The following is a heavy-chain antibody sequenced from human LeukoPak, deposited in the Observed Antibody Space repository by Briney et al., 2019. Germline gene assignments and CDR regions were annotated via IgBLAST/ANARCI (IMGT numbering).Heavy chain of an antibody. D-gene: IGHD3-3*01. V-gene: IGHV3-48*03. CDR1: GFTFSSYE. Sequence: GGSLRLSCAASGFTFSSYEFNWVRQAPGKGPEWVSYISPSVSVIYYADSVKGRFTISRDNAKNSLYLQMNSLRAEDTAIYYCARVRGLEWLLKHLDSWGQGTLVTVSS. J-gene: IGHJ4*02. CDR3: ARVRGLEWLLKHLDS. CDR2: ISPSVSVI.